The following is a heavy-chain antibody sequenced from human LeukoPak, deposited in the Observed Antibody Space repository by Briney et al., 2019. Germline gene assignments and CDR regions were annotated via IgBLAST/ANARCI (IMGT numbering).Heavy chain of an antibody. CDR2: IKQDGSEK. J-gene: IGHJ6*03. Sequence: GGSLRLSCAASGFTFSSYWMSWVRQAPGKGLEWVANIKQDGSEKYYVDSVKGRFTISRDDAKNSLYLQMNSLRAEDTAVYYCAGDRSIASDWYYYMDAWGKGTTVTVSS. CDR1: GFTFSSYW. CDR3: AGDRSIASDWYYYMDA. V-gene: IGHV3-7*01. D-gene: IGHD2-21*01.